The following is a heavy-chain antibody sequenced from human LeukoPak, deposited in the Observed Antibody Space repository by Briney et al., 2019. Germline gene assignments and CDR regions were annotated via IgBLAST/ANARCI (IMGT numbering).Heavy chain of an antibody. Sequence: PGGSLRLSCAASGFTFSVFWMHWVRHAPGKGLVWVLRINSDGSTTIYADSVKGRFTISRDNANNTLLLQMNSLRVEDTAVYYCVRDYYGSGDYWGQGTLVTVSS. V-gene: IGHV3-74*01. CDR3: VRDYYGSGDY. D-gene: IGHD3-10*01. CDR2: INSDGSTT. CDR1: GFTFSVFW. J-gene: IGHJ4*02.